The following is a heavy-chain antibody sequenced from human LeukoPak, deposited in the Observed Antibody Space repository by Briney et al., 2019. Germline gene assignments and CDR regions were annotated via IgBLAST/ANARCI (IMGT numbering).Heavy chain of an antibody. V-gene: IGHV3-23*01. CDR2: ITGSGGST. D-gene: IGHD3-22*01. CDR3: ARDLSLIALTD. Sequence: GGSLRLSCAAAGFTFSIHGMNWVRQGPGKGLEWVSGITGSGGSTYYADSVKGRFTISRDNSKNTVYLQMNSLRAEDTAVYYCARDLSLIALTDWGQGTLVTVSS. J-gene: IGHJ4*02. CDR1: GFTFSIHG.